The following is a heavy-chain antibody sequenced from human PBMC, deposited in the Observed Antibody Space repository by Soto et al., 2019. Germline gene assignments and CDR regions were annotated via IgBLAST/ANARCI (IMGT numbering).Heavy chain of an antibody. V-gene: IGHV4-39*01. CDR1: GGSISSSSYY. Sequence: QLQLQESGPGLVKPSETLSLTCTVSGGSISSSSYYWGWIRQPPGKGLEWIGSIYYSGSTYYNPSLESRVTISVDTSKNQFSLKLRSVTAADTAVYYCARQPYCSSTSCYPFSNWFDPWGQGTLVTVSS. J-gene: IGHJ5*02. D-gene: IGHD2-2*01. CDR2: IYYSGST. CDR3: ARQPYCSSTSCYPFSNWFDP.